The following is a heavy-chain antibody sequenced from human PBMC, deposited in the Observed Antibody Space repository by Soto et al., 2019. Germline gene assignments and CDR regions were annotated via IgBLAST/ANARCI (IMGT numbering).Heavy chain of an antibody. CDR3: ASSPRGYCSSTSCRELGNYYGMDV. V-gene: IGHV5-51*01. Sequence: PGDSLKISCKGSGYSFTSYWIGWVRQMPGKGLEWMGIIYPGDSDTRYSPSFQGQVTISADKSISTAYLQWSSLKASDTAMYYCASSPRGYCSSTSCRELGNYYGMDVWGQGTTVTVSS. D-gene: IGHD2-2*01. CDR1: GYSFTSYW. J-gene: IGHJ6*02. CDR2: IYPGDSDT.